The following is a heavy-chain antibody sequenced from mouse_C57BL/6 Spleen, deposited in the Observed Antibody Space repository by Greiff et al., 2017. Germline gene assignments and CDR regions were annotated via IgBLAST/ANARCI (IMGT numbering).Heavy chain of an antibody. Sequence: VQLQQSGAELARPGASVKLSCKASGYTFTSYGISWVKQRTGQGLEWIGKIYPRSGNTYYNEKFKGKATLTADKSSSTAYMELRSLTSEDSAVYFCARGGLEGYYAVGYWGKGASVTVSS. D-gene: IGHD2-2*01. CDR2: IYPRSGNT. V-gene: IGHV1-81*01. J-gene: IGHJ4*01. CDR1: GYTFTSYG. CDR3: ARGGLEGYYAVGY.